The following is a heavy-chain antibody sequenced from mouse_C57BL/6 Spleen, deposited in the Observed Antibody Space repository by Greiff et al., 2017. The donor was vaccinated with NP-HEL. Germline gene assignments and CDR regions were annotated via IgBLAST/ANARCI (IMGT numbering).Heavy chain of an antibody. V-gene: IGHV1-64*01. J-gene: IGHJ2*01. CDR1: GYTFTSYW. D-gene: IGHD1-1*01. CDR2: IHPNSGST. CDR3: ASTTVVAPWDD. Sequence: QVQLQQPGAELVKPGASVKLSCKASGYTFTSYWMHWVKQRPGQGLEWIGMIHPNSGSTNYNEKFKSKATLTVYKSSSTAYMQLSSLTSEDSAVCYCASTTVVAPWDDWGQGTTLTVSS.